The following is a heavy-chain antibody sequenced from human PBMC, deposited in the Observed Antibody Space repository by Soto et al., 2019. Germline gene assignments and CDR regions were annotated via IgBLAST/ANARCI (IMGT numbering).Heavy chain of an antibody. Sequence: EVQVVESGGDLVEPGGSLRLSCVTSGFMFSSAWMSWVRQAPGKGLVWVARIKSTKDGGARDYAAPVNGRFSISRDDSKSTVYLQMNSLRAEDTALYYCVEGWNDFWGQGTLVTVSS. CDR3: VEGWNDF. CDR2: IKSTKDGGAR. D-gene: IGHD1-1*01. V-gene: IGHV3-15*01. CDR1: GFMFSSAW. J-gene: IGHJ4*02.